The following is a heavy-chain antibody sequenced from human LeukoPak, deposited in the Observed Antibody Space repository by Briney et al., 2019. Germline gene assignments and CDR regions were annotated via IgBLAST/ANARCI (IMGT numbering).Heavy chain of an antibody. CDR2: INPNSGDT. D-gene: IGHD3-3*01. Sequence: ASVRVSCKASGYTFTGYYMNWVRQAPGQGLEWMGWINPNSGDTSYAQKFQGRVTISADTSKNQFSLQLSSVTAADTAVYYCASTYSDFWSGYFVQYWGQGTLVTVSS. CDR3: ASTYSDFWSGYFVQY. CDR1: GYTFTGYY. V-gene: IGHV1-2*02. J-gene: IGHJ4*02.